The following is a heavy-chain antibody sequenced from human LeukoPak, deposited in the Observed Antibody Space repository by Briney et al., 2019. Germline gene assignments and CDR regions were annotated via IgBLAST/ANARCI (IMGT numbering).Heavy chain of an antibody. CDR1: GYTFTSYA. Sequence: ASVKVSCKASGYTFTSYAISWVRQAPGQGLEWMGWISAYNGNTNYAQKLQGRVTMTTDISTSTAYMELRSLRSDDTAVYYCARDRGSSVKAWFDPWGQGTLATVSS. CDR2: ISAYNGNT. D-gene: IGHD6-19*01. CDR3: ARDRGSSVKAWFDP. V-gene: IGHV1-18*01. J-gene: IGHJ5*02.